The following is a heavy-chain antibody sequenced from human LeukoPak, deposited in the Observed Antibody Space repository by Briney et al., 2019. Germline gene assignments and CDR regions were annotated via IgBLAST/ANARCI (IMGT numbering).Heavy chain of an antibody. J-gene: IGHJ4*02. CDR3: ARAGITMVRGVITH. CDR1: GFTFSSYS. D-gene: IGHD3-10*01. Sequence: GGSLRLSCAASGFTFSSYSMNWVRQAPGKGLEWVSSISSSSSYIYYADSVKGRFTISRENAKNSLYLQMNSLRAEDTAVYYCARAGITMVRGVITHWGQGTLVTVSS. CDR2: ISSSSSYI. V-gene: IGHV3-21*01.